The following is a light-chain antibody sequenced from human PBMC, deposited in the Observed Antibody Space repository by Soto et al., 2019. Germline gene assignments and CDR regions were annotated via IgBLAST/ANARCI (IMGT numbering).Light chain of an antibody. Sequence: EIGSTQSSVTLSLSPRERTTLSCRASQSVSNNYLAWYRQKPGQAPRVRNEGASNRAGGIPGRFSGSGCGADFTLTISRLEHADFAVCYCQQNGSSVTFGQGTKVDIK. CDR2: GAS. CDR1: QSVSNNY. J-gene: IGKJ1*01. V-gene: IGKV3-20*01. CDR3: QQNGSSVT.